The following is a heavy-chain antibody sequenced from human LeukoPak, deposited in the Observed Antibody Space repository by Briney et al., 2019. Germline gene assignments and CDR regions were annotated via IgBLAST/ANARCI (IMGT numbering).Heavy chain of an antibody. CDR2: INHSGST. Sequence: PSETLSLTCTVSGGSVSSGSYYWSWIRQPPGKGLEWIGEINHSGSTNYNPSLKSRVTISVDTSKNQFSLKLSSVTAADTAVYYCARGGRKQQLVLYPRWFDPWGQGTLVTVSS. J-gene: IGHJ5*02. D-gene: IGHD6-13*01. CDR1: GGSVSSGSYY. V-gene: IGHV4-39*07. CDR3: ARGGRKQQLVLYPRWFDP.